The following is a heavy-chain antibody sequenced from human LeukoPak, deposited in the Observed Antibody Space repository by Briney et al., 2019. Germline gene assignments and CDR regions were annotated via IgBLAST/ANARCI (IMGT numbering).Heavy chain of an antibody. V-gene: IGHV1-18*01. J-gene: IGHJ4*02. CDR3: ARDGDYYDSSGYYYVDDY. CDR2: ISAYNGNT. CDR1: GYTFTSYG. Sequence: RASVTVSCKPSGYTFTSYGISWVRQAPGQGLEWMGWISAYNGNTNYAQKPQGRVTMTTDTSTSTAYMELRSLRSDDTAVYYCARDGDYYDSSGYYYVDDYWGQGTLVTVSS. D-gene: IGHD3-22*01.